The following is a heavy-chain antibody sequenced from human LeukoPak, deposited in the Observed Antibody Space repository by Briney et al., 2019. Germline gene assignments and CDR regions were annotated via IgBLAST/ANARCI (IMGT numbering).Heavy chain of an antibody. D-gene: IGHD4-17*01. V-gene: IGHV3-7*01. Sequence: GGSLRLSCAASGFTFSSYWMSWVRQAPGKGLEWVANIKQDGSEKYYVDSVKGRFTISRDNSKNTLYLQMNSLRAEDTAVYYCAKIDPSIGDYGEYGMDVWGQGTTVTVSS. CDR2: IKQDGSEK. CDR3: AKIDPSIGDYGEYGMDV. CDR1: GFTFSSYW. J-gene: IGHJ6*02.